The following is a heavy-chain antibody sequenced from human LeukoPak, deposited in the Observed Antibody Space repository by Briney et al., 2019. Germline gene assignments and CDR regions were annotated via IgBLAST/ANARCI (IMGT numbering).Heavy chain of an antibody. J-gene: IGHJ4*02. Sequence: TGGSLRLSCAASGFTFSSYAMNWVRQAPGKGLEWVSVISGSGGSTYYADSVKGRFTISRDNSKNTLYLQMNSLRAEDTAVFYCARVRDISGHWGFLDYWGQGTLVTVSS. D-gene: IGHD6-19*01. V-gene: IGHV3-23*01. CDR2: ISGSGGST. CDR3: ARVRDISGHWGFLDY. CDR1: GFTFSSYA.